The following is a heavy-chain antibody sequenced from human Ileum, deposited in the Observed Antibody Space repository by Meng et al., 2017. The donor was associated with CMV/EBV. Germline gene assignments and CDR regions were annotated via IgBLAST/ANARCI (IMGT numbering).Heavy chain of an antibody. CDR2: IKQDGSEK. V-gene: IGHV3-7*03. CDR1: GFTFTNHW. D-gene: IGHD1-1*01. Sequence: GESLKISCAASGFTFTNHWMSWVRQAPGKGLEWVANIKQDGSEKYYVDSVKGRFTISRDNAKNSLYLQMNSLRAEDTAVYYCARVGLERRSGEDYWGQGTLVTVSS. CDR3: ARVGLERRSGEDY. J-gene: IGHJ4*02.